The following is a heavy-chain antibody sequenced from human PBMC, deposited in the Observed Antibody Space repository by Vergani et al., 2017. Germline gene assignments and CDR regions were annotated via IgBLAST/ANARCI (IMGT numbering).Heavy chain of an antibody. CDR1: GFSFGDYA. CDR3: VRGGRGDHGDFWSRLGP. V-gene: IGHV3-49*04. CDR2: IRNKAYGGTT. Sequence: EVQLVDSGGGLVPPGRSLRLSCAASGFSFGDYAMTWVRQAPGKGLEWVAFIRNKAYGGTTEYAASVKGRFTIYKDNTVDMLSLQMNSLRPDDTAVYYCVRGGRGDHGDFWSRLGPWGQGTRVIVSS. J-gene: IGHJ5*02. D-gene: IGHD3-3*01.